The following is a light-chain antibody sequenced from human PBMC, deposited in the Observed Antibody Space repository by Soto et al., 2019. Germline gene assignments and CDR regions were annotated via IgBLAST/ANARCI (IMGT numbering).Light chain of an antibody. CDR2: SNS. CDR3: QSYAGDYRYV. Sequence: QSVLTQPPSVSGAPGQTVTISCTGSSSNIGAGYNVHWYQQFPGTAPKLLMYSNSNRPSGVPDRFSGSKSGTSASLAITGLQADDEADYYCQSYAGDYRYVFGSGTKVTVL. CDR1: SSNIGAGYN. J-gene: IGLJ1*01. V-gene: IGLV1-40*01.